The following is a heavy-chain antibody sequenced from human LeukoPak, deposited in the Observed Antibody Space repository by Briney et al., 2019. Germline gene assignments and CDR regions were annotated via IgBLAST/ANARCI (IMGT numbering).Heavy chain of an antibody. CDR2: ISWNSGGI. D-gene: IGHD6-6*01. CDR1: GFTFDDHA. V-gene: IGHV3-9*01. J-gene: IGHJ4*02. CDR3: SRVSAYTTSSGEFDY. Sequence: GGSLRLSCAASGFTFDDHAMHWVRQAPGKGLEWVSGISWNSGGIAYVDSVKGRFTISRDNAKNSLYLQMNSLRAEDTALYYCSRVSAYTTSSGEFDYWGQGTLVTVSS.